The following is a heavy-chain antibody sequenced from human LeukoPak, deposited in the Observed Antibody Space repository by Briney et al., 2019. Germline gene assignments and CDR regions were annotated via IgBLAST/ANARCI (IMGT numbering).Heavy chain of an antibody. D-gene: IGHD3-22*01. CDR3: ARGFSTYYYDSSGSRRDYYMDV. J-gene: IGHJ6*03. CDR1: GDSISSGGYY. CDR2: IYDSGST. V-gene: IGHV4-30-2*01. Sequence: SETLSLTCTVSGDSISSGGYYWSWIRQPPGKGLEWIGYIYDSGSTYYNPSLKSRVTISVDRSKNQFSLKLSSVTAADTAVYNCARGFSTYYYDSSGSRRDYYMDVWGKGTTVTVSS.